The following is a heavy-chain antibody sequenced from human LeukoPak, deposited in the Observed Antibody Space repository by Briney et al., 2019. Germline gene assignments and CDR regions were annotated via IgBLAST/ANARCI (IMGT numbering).Heavy chain of an antibody. CDR3: ARVVYCGGDCYSDYFDY. V-gene: IGHV4-61*02. J-gene: IGHJ4*02. CDR1: GGSIGSGSYY. CDR2: IYTSGST. D-gene: IGHD2-21*02. Sequence: SETLSLTCTVSGGSIGSGSYYWSWIRQPAGKGLEWIGRIYTSGSTNYNPSLKSRVTISVDTSKNQFSLKLSSVTAADTAVYYCARVVYCGGDCYSDYFDYWGQGTLVTVSS.